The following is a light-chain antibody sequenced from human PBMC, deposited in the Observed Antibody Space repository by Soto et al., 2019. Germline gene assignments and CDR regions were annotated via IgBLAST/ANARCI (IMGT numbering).Light chain of an antibody. V-gene: IGKV1-6*01. J-gene: IGKJ1*01. CDR3: LQDNNYPLT. Sequence: AIQMTQSPSSRSASVGDRVTISCRASQAIRNDLGWYQQKPGKAPNLLIYGASSLESGGPSRFSGSRSSTDFTLTISSLQPADFAPYYCLQDNNYPLTFGPGTKVEI. CDR2: GAS. CDR1: QAIRND.